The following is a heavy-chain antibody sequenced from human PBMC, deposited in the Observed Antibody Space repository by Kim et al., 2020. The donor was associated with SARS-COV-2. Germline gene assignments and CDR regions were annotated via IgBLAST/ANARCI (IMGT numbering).Heavy chain of an antibody. CDR1: GYTFTNNG. Sequence: ASVKVSCKASGYTFTNNGISWVRQAPGQGLEWMGWINTDTGNPTYAQAFTRRFVFSVDTSVTTAYLQISSLEAEDTALYYCARVIWGTYRYTDYWGQGTLVTVSS. CDR2: INTDTGNP. D-gene: IGHD3-16*02. CDR3: ARVIWGTYRYTDY. J-gene: IGHJ4*02. V-gene: IGHV7-4-1*02.